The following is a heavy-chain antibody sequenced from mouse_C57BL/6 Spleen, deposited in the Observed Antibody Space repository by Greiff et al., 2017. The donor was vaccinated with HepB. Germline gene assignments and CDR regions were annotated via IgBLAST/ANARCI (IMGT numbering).Heavy chain of an antibody. CDR1: GYSITSGYY. CDR3: ARLDSSGYGGYFDY. D-gene: IGHD3-2*02. V-gene: IGHV3-6*01. Sequence: EVKLLESGPGLMKPSQSLSLTCSVTGYSITSGYYWNWIRQFPGNKLEWMGYISYDGSNNYNPSLKNRISITRDTSKNQFFLKLNSVTTEDTATYYCARLDSSGYGGYFDYWGQGTTLTVSS. CDR2: ISYDGSN. J-gene: IGHJ2*01.